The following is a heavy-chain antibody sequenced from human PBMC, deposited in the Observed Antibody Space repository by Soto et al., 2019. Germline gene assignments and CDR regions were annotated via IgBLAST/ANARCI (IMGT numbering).Heavy chain of an antibody. CDR3: AREMDTAMADFDY. Sequence: EVQLVESGGGLVQPGGSLRLSCAASGFTFSTYTMNWVRQAPGKGLEWVSYISSSSTIIYYADSVKGRFTISRDNAKNSLYLQLNGLRAEDTAVYYCAREMDTAMADFDYWGQGTLVTVSS. CDR1: GFTFSTYT. J-gene: IGHJ4*02. V-gene: IGHV3-48*01. D-gene: IGHD5-18*01. CDR2: ISSSSTII.